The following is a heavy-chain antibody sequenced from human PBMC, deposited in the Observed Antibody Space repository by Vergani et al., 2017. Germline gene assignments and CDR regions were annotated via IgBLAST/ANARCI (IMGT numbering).Heavy chain of an antibody. Sequence: EVQLLESGGGLVQPGGSLRLSCAASGFTFSSYAMSWVRQAPGKGLEWVSVISGSGGSTYYADSVKGRFTISRDNAKNTLNLQMNSLRAEDTAVYYCAKGVYGDYRYYYGMDVWGQGTTVTVSS. J-gene: IGHJ6*02. CDR3: AKGVYGDYRYYYGMDV. V-gene: IGHV3-23*01. D-gene: IGHD4-17*01. CDR2: ISGSGGST. CDR1: GFTFSSYA.